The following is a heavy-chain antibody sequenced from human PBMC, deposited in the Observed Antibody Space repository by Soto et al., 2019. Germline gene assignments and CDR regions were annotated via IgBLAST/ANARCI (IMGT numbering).Heavy chain of an antibody. D-gene: IGHD3-3*01. V-gene: IGHV4-34*01. CDR1: GGSFSGYY. Sequence: PSETLSLTCAVYGGSFSGYYWSWIRQPPGKGLEWIGEINHSGSTNYNPSLKSRVTISVDTSKNQFSLKLSSVTAADTAVYYCASGQVVIMPDPIGYYGMDVWGQGTTVTVSS. J-gene: IGHJ6*02. CDR2: INHSGST. CDR3: ASGQVVIMPDPIGYYGMDV.